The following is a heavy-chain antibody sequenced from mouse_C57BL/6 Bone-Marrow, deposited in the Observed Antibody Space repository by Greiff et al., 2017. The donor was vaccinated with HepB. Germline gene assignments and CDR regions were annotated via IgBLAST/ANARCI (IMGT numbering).Heavy chain of an antibody. D-gene: IGHD1-1*01. J-gene: IGHJ1*03. CDR3: ARRRYCSSNWYFDV. V-gene: IGHV1-58*01. CDR1: GYTFTSYG. Sequence: VKLQQSGAELVRPGSSVKMSCKASGYTFTSYGINWVKQRPGQGLEWIGYIYIGNGYTEYNEKFKGKATLTADKSSSTAYMKLRSLTSEDSAVYFCARRRYCSSNWYFDVWGTGTTITVSS. CDR2: IYIGNGYT.